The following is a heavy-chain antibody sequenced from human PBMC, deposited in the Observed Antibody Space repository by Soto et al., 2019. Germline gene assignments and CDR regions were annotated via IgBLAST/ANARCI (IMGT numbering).Heavy chain of an antibody. CDR3: AKGPKYDFWSGYFRFDAFDI. V-gene: IGHV3-23*01. D-gene: IGHD3-3*01. Sequence: LRLSCAASGFTFSSYAMSWVRQAPGKGLEWVSAISGSGGSTYYADSVKGRFTISRDNSKNTLYLQMNSLRAEDTAVYYCAKGPKYDFWSGYFRFDAFDIWGQGTMVTVSS. CDR2: ISGSGGST. CDR1: GFTFSSYA. J-gene: IGHJ3*02.